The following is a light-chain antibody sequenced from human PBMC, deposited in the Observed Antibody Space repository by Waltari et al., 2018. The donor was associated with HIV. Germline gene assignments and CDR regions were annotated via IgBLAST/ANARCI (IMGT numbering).Light chain of an antibody. CDR1: SSDAGV. CDR3: TSPWV. V-gene: IGLV2-14*03. CDR2: DVI. Sequence: QSALTQPASVSGSPGQSITISCTGISSDAGVSWYQQLPGKASKLMLYDVIKRSAGVPYRFSCSKAGNTASLAISVLHAEDEGDYYCTSPWVFGGGTKVTVL. J-gene: IGLJ3*02.